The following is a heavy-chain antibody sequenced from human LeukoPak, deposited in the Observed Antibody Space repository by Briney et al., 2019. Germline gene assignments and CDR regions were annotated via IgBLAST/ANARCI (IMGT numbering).Heavy chain of an antibody. CDR3: ARWDNYYGLE. D-gene: IGHD3-10*01. CDR2: IIPIRGIA. CDR1: GGTFSSYT. Sequence: SVKVSCGASGGTFSSYTISWVRQAPGQGLEWMGRIIPIRGIANYAQKFQDRVTITADKSTSTAYMELSSLSSEDTAVYYCARWDNYYGLEWGQGTLVTVSS. V-gene: IGHV1-69*02. J-gene: IGHJ4*02.